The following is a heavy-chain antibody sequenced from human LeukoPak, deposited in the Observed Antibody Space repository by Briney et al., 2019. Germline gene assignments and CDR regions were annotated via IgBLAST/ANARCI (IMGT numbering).Heavy chain of an antibody. Sequence: SETLSLTCTVSGGSTRISSYYWGWIRQPPGKGLEWIGSIYYSGSTYYNPSLKSRITISVDTSKNQFSLKLRSVTAADTAVYYCARHSRSGYGDYESAFDIWGQGTMVTVSS. D-gene: IGHD5-12*01. CDR3: ARHSRSGYGDYESAFDI. V-gene: IGHV4-39*01. CDR1: GGSTRISSYY. CDR2: IYYSGST. J-gene: IGHJ3*02.